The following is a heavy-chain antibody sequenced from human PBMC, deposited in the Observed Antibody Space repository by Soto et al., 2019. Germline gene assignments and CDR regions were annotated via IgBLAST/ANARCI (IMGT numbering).Heavy chain of an antibody. Sequence: EVQLVESGGGLVQPGGSLRLSCAASGFTFSSYWMHWVRQTPEKGLVWVSHIDSDGSSTTYADSVKGRFTISRDNAKNTLYLQMNRLRAEDTAVYYCVRDDFGLGIEYWGLGTLVTVSS. CDR2: IDSDGSST. CDR1: GFTFSSYW. J-gene: IGHJ4*02. CDR3: VRDDFGLGIEY. V-gene: IGHV3-74*01. D-gene: IGHD1-26*01.